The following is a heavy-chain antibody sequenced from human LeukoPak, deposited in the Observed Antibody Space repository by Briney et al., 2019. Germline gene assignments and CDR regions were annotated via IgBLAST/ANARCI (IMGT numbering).Heavy chain of an antibody. Sequence: HPGGSLRLSCAASGFTFSSYWMSWVRQAPGKGLEWVASIKQDGSEKYYVDSVKGRFTISRDNANNSLYLQMNSLRAEDTALYYCARAPGEGWFDPWGQGTLVTVSS. D-gene: IGHD4-17*01. J-gene: IGHJ5*02. CDR1: GFTFSSYW. CDR3: ARAPGEGWFDP. CDR2: IKQDGSEK. V-gene: IGHV3-7*01.